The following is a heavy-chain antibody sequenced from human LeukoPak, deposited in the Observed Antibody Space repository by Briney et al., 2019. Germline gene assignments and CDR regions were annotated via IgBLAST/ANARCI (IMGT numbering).Heavy chain of an antibody. CDR1: GGSLSSYY. V-gene: IGHV4-4*09. J-gene: IGHJ4*02. D-gene: IGHD3-22*01. CDR2: IYTSGST. Sequence: SETLSLTCTVSGGSLSSYYWSWIRQPPGKGLEWIGYIYTSGSTNYNPSLKSRVTISVDTSKNQFSLMLSSVTAADTAVYYCARHVRFYDSSGYIDYWGQGTLVTVSS. CDR3: ARHVRFYDSSGYIDY.